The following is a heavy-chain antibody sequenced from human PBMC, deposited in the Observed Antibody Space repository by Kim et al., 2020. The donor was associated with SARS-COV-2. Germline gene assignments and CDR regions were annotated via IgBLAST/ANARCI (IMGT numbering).Heavy chain of an antibody. CDR1: GYTLTELS. CDR2: FDPEDGET. Sequence: ASVKVSCKVSGYTLTELSMHWVRQAPGKGLEWMGGFDPEDGETIYAQKFQGRVTMTEHTSTDTAYMELSSLRSEDTAVYYCATGPAAISSNWFDPWGQGTLVTVSS. CDR3: ATGPAAISSNWFDP. V-gene: IGHV1-24*01. J-gene: IGHJ5*02. D-gene: IGHD2-2*01.